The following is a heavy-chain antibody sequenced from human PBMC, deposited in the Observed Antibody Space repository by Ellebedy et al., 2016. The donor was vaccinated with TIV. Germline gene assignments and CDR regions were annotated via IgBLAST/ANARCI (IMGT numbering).Heavy chain of an antibody. CDR1: GFTFSNYA. CDR3: ARVQTVGALHEAFHI. CDR2: ISGSGGSI. Sequence: GESLKISCAASGFTFSNYAMTWVRQAPGKGLEWVSCISGSGGSIYYADSVKGRFTIARDNSKNTVYLQMNSLSGEDTAAYYCARVQTVGALHEAFHIWGQGTMVTVSS. J-gene: IGHJ3*02. D-gene: IGHD1-26*01. V-gene: IGHV3-23*01.